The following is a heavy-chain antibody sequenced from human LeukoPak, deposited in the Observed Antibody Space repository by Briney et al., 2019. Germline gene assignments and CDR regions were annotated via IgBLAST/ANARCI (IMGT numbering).Heavy chain of an antibody. V-gene: IGHV3-21*01. D-gene: IGHD3-22*01. J-gene: IGHJ4*01. CDR1: GFTFSSYS. CDR2: ISSSSSYI. CDR3: ARADSSGGTFDY. Sequence: PGGSLRLSCAASGFTFSSYSMNWVRQAPGKGLEWVSSISSSSSYIYYADSVKGRFTIPRDNAKNSLYLQMNSLRAEDTAVYYCARADSSGGTFDYWGQEPWSPSPQ.